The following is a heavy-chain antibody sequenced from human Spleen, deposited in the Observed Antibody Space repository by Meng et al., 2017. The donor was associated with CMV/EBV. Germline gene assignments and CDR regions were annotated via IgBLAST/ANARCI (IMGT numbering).Heavy chain of an antibody. CDR3: AILAPRGY. D-gene: IGHD6-6*01. J-gene: IGHJ4*02. Sequence: ASVKVSCKASGYTFTSYGISWVRQAPGQGLEWMGWINLYSGGTNYALLFQGRVTMTRDTSINTAYMELSSLRSDDTAVYYCAILAPRGYWGQGTLVTVSS. V-gene: IGHV1-2*02. CDR2: INLYSGGT. CDR1: GYTFTSYG.